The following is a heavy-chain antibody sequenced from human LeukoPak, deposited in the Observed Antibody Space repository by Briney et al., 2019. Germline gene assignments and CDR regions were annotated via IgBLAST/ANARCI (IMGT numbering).Heavy chain of an antibody. J-gene: IGHJ4*02. Sequence: GGSLRLSCAASGFTFSSYTMNWVRQAPGKGLEWVSSISSSSSYIYYADSVKGRFTISRDNAKNSLYLQMNSLRAEDTAVYYCARAGGYSYGYSFDYWGQGTLVTVSS. V-gene: IGHV3-21*01. CDR3: ARAGGYSYGYSFDY. CDR2: ISSSSSYI. D-gene: IGHD5-18*01. CDR1: GFTFSSYT.